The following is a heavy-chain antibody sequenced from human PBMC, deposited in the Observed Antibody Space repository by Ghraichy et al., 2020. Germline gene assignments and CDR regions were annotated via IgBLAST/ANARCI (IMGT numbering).Heavy chain of an antibody. J-gene: IGHJ4*02. D-gene: IGHD1-26*01. CDR3: ARSSLVGAPPHDY. CDR1: GFSFSDHY. V-gene: IGHV3-72*01. Sequence: GGSLRLSCAASGFSFSDHYMDWVRQAPGKGLEWVARSRNKAKSHTTEYAASVKGRFTISRADSQNSLFLQMNSLDTQDTAVYYCARSSLVGAPPHDYWGQGTLVTVAS. CDR2: SRNKAKSHTT.